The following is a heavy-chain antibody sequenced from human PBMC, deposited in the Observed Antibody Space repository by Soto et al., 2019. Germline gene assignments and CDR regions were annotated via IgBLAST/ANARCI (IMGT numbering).Heavy chain of an antibody. CDR1: GYTFTSYA. CDR3: ARSRDGYNYRWFDP. D-gene: IGHD5-12*01. V-gene: IGHV1-3*01. CDR2: INAGNGNT. J-gene: IGHJ5*02. Sequence: ASVKVSCKASGYTFTSYAMHWVRQAPGQRLEWMGWINAGNGNTKYSQKFQGRVTITRDTSASTAYMELSSLRSEDTAVYYCARSRDGYNYRWFDPWGQGTLVTVPQ.